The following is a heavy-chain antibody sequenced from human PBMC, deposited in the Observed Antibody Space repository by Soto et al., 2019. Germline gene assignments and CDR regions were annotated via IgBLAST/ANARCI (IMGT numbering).Heavy chain of an antibody. V-gene: IGHV1-69*08. CDR1: GGTFSRYS. D-gene: IGHD2-2*01. CDR2: IIPIFEIP. Sequence: QVQLVQSGAEVKKPGSSVKVSCKASGGTFSRYSITWVRQAPGHGLEWIGRIIPIFEIPTYAQKFQGRVTITADEATSTAYMELSSLRSDDMAVYYCAREDRDRETGLVPAAIDGMDVWGQGTTVTVSS. J-gene: IGHJ6*02. CDR3: AREDRDRETGLVPAAIDGMDV.